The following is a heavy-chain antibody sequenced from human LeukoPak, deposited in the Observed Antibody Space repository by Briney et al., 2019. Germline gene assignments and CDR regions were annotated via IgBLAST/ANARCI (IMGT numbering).Heavy chain of an antibody. CDR1: GGSISSGSYY. CDR3: VRPTKSYCDSSGYSGNDAFDI. Sequence: PSETLSLTCTVSGGSISSGSYYWGWVRQPPGRGLEWIGSIYYSGSTYYNPSLKSRVTISVDTSKNQFSLKLSSVTAADTAVYYCVRPTKSYCDSSGYSGNDAFDIWGQGTMVTVSS. CDR2: IYYSGST. D-gene: IGHD3-22*01. V-gene: IGHV4-39*01. J-gene: IGHJ3*02.